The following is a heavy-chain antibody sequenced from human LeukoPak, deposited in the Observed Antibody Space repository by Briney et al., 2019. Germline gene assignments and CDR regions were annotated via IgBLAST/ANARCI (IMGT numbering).Heavy chain of an antibody. D-gene: IGHD5-24*01. J-gene: IGHJ5*02. CDR2: ISYDGSNK. V-gene: IGHV3-30*14. CDR1: GFTFSGYP. Sequence: GGSLRLSCAASGFTFSGYPIHWVRQAPGKGLEWVAVISYDGSNKYYADSVKGRFTISRDDSKNTLYLHMSSLRPEDTAIYYCYCRDDLPAWGQGTLVTISS. CDR3: YCRDDLPA.